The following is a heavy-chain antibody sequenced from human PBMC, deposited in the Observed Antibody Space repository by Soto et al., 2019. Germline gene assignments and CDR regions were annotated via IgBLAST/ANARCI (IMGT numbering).Heavy chain of an antibody. Sequence: QVQLVQSGAEVKKPGASVKVSCKASGYTFTSYGISWVRQAPGQGLEWMGWISAYNGNTNYAQKLQGRVTMTTDTCTNKAYMELWIRRSDDTAVDYGGRDRPHSRSGSWLPAFDYRGQGTLVTVSS. J-gene: IGHJ4*02. V-gene: IGHV1-18*01. D-gene: IGHD3-3*02. CDR3: GRDRPHSRSGSWLPAFDY. CDR1: GYTFTSYG. CDR2: ISAYNGNT.